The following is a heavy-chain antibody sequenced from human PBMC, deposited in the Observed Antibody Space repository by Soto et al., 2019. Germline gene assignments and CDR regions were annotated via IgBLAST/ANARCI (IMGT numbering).Heavy chain of an antibody. Sequence: QVQLQQWGAGLLKPSETLSLTCAVYGGFVSSGSYYWSWIRQPPGKGLEWIGEMSHSGGTHFNPSLKSRVIMSVDTSKNQFSLKMSSVTAADTDLYYCARVERGSATTVVDAFDIWGPGSMVTFSS. V-gene: IGHV4-34*01. D-gene: IGHD3-16*01. CDR1: GGFVSSGSYY. CDR3: ARVERGSATTVVDAFDI. J-gene: IGHJ3*02. CDR2: MSHSGGT.